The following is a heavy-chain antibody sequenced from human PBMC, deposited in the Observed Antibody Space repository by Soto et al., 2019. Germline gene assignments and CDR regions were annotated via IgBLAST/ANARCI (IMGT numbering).Heavy chain of an antibody. CDR2: ISWDGGST. Sequence: GGSLRLSCAASGFTFDDYAMHWVRQAPGKGLEWVSLISWDGGSTYYADSVKGRFTISRDNSKNSLYLQMNSLRAEGTALYYCAKAASSGYYYYSLNWYFDLWGRGTLVTVSS. J-gene: IGHJ2*01. CDR1: GFTFDDYA. D-gene: IGHD3-22*01. CDR3: AKAASSGYYYYSLNWYFDL. V-gene: IGHV3-43D*04.